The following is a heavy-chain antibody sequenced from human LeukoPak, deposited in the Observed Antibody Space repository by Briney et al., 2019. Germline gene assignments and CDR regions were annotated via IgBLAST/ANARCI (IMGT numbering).Heavy chain of an antibody. D-gene: IGHD3-10*01. CDR1: GGSISSYY. CDR2: IYTSGST. Sequence: SETLSLTCTVSGGSISSYYWSWIRQPPGKGLEWIGCIYTSGSTNYNPSLKSRVTISVDTSKNQFSLKLSSVTAADTAVYYCARSSGRWFDPWGQGTLVTVSS. J-gene: IGHJ5*02. V-gene: IGHV4-4*09. CDR3: ARSSGRWFDP.